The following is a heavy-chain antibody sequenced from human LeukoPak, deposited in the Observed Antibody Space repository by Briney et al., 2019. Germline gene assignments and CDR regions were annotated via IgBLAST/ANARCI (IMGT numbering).Heavy chain of an antibody. Sequence: PSETLSLTCTVSGGSISSYYWSWIRQPPGKGLECLGYIYHSGSTNYNPSLKSRVTISVETSKSQFSLKLSSVTAADTAVYYCARTYCGTNACPFDYWGQGTLVTVSS. J-gene: IGHJ4*02. D-gene: IGHD2-21*01. V-gene: IGHV4-59*08. CDR2: IYHSGST. CDR1: GGSISSYY. CDR3: ARTYCGTNACPFDY.